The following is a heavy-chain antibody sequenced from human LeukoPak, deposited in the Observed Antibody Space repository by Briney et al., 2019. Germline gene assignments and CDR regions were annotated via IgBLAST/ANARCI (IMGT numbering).Heavy chain of an antibody. CDR2: INPNSGGT. V-gene: IGHV1-2*02. D-gene: IGHD2-2*01. J-gene: IGHJ5*02. CDR3: ARVRYCSSTSCWGGWFDP. Sequence: ASVKASCKASGYTFTGYYMHWVRQAPGQGLEWMGWINPNSGGTNYAQKFQGRVTMTRDTSISTAYMELSRLRYDDTAVYYCARVRYCSSTSCWGGWFDPWGQGTLVTVSS. CDR1: GYTFTGYY.